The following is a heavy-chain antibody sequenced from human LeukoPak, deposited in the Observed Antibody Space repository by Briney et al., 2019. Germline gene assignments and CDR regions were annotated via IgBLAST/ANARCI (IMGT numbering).Heavy chain of an antibody. CDR3: GKAIGSGWYVLFDF. Sequence: GGSLRLSCVASGFTFNNYAMNWVRQAPGKGLEWISVISDSGDSTYYADSVKGRFTISRDNSKNALYLQMSSLRTEDTAVYYCGKAIGSGWYVLFDFWGHGTLVTVSS. V-gene: IGHV3-23*01. D-gene: IGHD6-19*01. J-gene: IGHJ4*01. CDR1: GFTFNNYA. CDR2: ISDSGDST.